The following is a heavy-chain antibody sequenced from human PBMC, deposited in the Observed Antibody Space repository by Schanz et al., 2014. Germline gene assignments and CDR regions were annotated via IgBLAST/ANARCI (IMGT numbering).Heavy chain of an antibody. D-gene: IGHD5-12*01. CDR2: MYINSGST. CDR3: ARDGGRDGYNLAFDV. Sequence: EVQLVESGGCLIQPGGSLRLSCAVSGFTVNTNYMSWVRQAPGKGLEWISSMYINSGSTQYADSVKGRFIISRDSSKNTLFLQMNSMSAEDTAVYFCARDGGRDGYNLAFDVWGQGTLVTVSS. J-gene: IGHJ3*01. CDR1: GFTVNTNY. V-gene: IGHV3-53*01.